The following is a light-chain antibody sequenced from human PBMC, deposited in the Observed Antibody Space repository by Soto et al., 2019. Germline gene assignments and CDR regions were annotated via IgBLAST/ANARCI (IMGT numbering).Light chain of an antibody. CDR3: EQYSSYPVT. Sequence: AIRMTQSPSSLSASTGDRVTITCRASQDIRSYLAWYQQKPGKATRLLIYKAATLQSGVPSRFSGSGSVTDFTLTISSLQSEDSATYYSEQYSSYPVTFGQGTMLEIK. CDR2: KAA. V-gene: IGKV1-8*01. CDR1: QDIRSY. J-gene: IGKJ2*01.